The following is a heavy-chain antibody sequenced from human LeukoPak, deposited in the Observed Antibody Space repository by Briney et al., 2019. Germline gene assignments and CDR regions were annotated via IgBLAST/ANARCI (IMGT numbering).Heavy chain of an antibody. Sequence: PGGSLRLSCVASGFTFSNYWMSWVRQAPGKGLEWLSYISSSGAIIYYADSVKGRFTISRDNSKNTLYLQMNSLRAEDTAVYYCAKDRGGYCSSTSCHPSGGWGQGTLVTVSS. CDR1: GFTFSNYW. V-gene: IGHV3-48*01. J-gene: IGHJ4*02. D-gene: IGHD2-2*01. CDR3: AKDRGGYCSSTSCHPSGG. CDR2: ISSSGAII.